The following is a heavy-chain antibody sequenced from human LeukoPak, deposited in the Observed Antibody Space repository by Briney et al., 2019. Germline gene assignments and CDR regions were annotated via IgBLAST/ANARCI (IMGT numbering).Heavy chain of an antibody. CDR2: IYHSGST. CDR3: ARSWAVHEAYYYGMDV. CDR1: GGSISSYY. D-gene: IGHD6-19*01. J-gene: IGHJ6*02. Sequence: SETLSLTCTVSGGSISSYYWSWLRQPPGKELEWIAYIYHSGSTTYNPSLESRVTLSVDTSKNQLSLRLSSVTAAETAVYYCARSWAVHEAYYYGMDVWGQGTTVTVSS. V-gene: IGHV4-59*01.